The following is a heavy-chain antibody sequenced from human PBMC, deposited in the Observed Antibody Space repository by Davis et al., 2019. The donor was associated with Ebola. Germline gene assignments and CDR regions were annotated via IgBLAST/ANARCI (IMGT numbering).Heavy chain of an antibody. CDR1: GFTFSSYD. CDR2: IDTAGNT. J-gene: IGHJ4*02. D-gene: IGHD6-13*01. CDR3: TTGHIAAAGRDY. Sequence: PGGPLRLSCAASGFTFSSYDMHWVRQTSGKGLEWVSAIDTAGNTYSPDSVKGRFTISRDNAKNSLYLQMNSLRDGDTAVYYCTTGHIAAAGRDYWGQGTLVTVSS. V-gene: IGHV3-13*01.